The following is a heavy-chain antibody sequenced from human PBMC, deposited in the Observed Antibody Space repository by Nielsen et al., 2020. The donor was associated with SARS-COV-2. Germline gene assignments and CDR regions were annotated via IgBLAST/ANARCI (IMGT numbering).Heavy chain of an antibody. Sequence: GESLKISCAASGFTFDDYGMSWVRQAPGKGLEWVSGINWNGGSTGYADSVKGRFTISRDNAKNSLYLQMNSLRDEDTAVYYCARGGALGMDVWGQGTTVTVSS. CDR2: INWNGGST. CDR1: GFTFDDYG. D-gene: IGHD3-16*01. J-gene: IGHJ6*02. V-gene: IGHV3-20*04. CDR3: ARGGALGMDV.